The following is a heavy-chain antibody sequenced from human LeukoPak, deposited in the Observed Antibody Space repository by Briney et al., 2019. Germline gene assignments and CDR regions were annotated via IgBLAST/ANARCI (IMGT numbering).Heavy chain of an antibody. CDR3: ATGDYDFWSGYYIGVARTSAGSFDY. V-gene: IGHV3-9*01. CDR2: ISWNSGSI. J-gene: IGHJ4*02. D-gene: IGHD3-3*01. CDR1: GFTFSSYG. Sequence: PGGSLRLSCAASGFTFSSYGMHWVRQAPGKGLEWVSGISWNSGSIGYADSVKGRFTISRDNAKNSLYLQMNSLRAEDTALYYCATGDYDFWSGYYIGVARTSAGSFDYWGQGTLVTVSS.